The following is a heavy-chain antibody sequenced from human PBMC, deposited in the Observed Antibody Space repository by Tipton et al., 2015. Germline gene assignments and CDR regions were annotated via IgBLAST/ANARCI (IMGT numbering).Heavy chain of an antibody. J-gene: IGHJ4*02. CDR2: MNSNSGNT. V-gene: IGHV1-8*01. CDR1: GYTFTSYD. CDR3: ARGPRDWGYDR. Sequence: QSGPEVKKPGASVKVSCKASGYTFTSYDINWVRQATGQGFEWMGYMNSNSGNTAYAQKFQGRVTMTRDTSTSTAYMELSSLRSEDTAVYYCARGPRDWGYDRWGQGTLVTVSS. D-gene: IGHD7-27*01.